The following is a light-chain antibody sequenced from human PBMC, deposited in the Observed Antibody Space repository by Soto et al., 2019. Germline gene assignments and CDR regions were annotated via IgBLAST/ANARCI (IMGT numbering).Light chain of an antibody. CDR2: EVS. V-gene: IGLV2-14*01. CDR3: SSFTTITTWV. CDR1: SSDVGPYNY. Sequence: QSALTQPASVSGSPGQSITIACTGTSSDVGPYNYVSWYQQHPGRAPKLMIYEVSYRPSGVSNRFSGSKSGNTASLTISGLQAEDEADYYCSSFTTITTWVFGGGTKVTVL. J-gene: IGLJ3*02.